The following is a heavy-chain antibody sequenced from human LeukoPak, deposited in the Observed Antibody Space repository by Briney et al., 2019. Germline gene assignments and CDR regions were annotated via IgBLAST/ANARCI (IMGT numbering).Heavy chain of an antibody. CDR3: ARVGYNYGHSFDY. D-gene: IGHD5-18*01. Sequence: PSETLSLTCDVYGASFHMFYWSWIRQPPGKGLQWIGEINHSGSTNYHPSLKSRVTISVDTSKNQFSLTLSSVTAADTAVYYCARVGYNYGHSFDYWGQGTLVTVSS. CDR1: GASFHMFY. V-gene: IGHV4-34*01. J-gene: IGHJ4*02. CDR2: INHSGST.